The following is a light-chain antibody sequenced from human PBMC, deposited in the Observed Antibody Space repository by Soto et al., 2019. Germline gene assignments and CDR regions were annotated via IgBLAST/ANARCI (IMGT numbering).Light chain of an antibody. CDR3: TSFTSRHTYV. CDR2: DVS. Sequence: QSVLTQPASVSGSPGQPITISCTGTSSDVGGYNYASWYQQHPDKAPTLMIYDVSNRPSGVSNRFSGTKSGDTASLTISGLQAEDEADYYCTSFTSRHTYVFGTGTKVTVL. J-gene: IGLJ1*01. V-gene: IGLV2-14*03. CDR1: SSDVGGYNY.